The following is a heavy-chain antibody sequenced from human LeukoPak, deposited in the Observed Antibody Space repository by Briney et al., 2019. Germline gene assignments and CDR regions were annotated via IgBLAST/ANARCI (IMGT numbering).Heavy chain of an antibody. CDR3: ARDPRISSGWQFDY. Sequence: SQTLTLTCAISGDSASSKSATWNWLRQSPSRGLEWLGKTYYRSRWYNDSALSVKSRITINPDTSKNQFSLHLNSVTPEDTAVYYCARDPRISSGWQFDYWGRGTLVTVSS. V-gene: IGHV6-1*01. D-gene: IGHD6-19*01. CDR2: TYYRSRWYN. CDR1: GDSASSKSAT. J-gene: IGHJ4*02.